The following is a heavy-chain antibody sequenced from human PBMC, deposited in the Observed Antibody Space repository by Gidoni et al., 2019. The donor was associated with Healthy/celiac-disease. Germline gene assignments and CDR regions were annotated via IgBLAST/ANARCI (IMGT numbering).Heavy chain of an antibody. CDR2: ISYDGSNK. CDR1: GFTFSSYG. D-gene: IGHD3-22*01. CDR3: AKVPYYYDSSAH. V-gene: IGHV3-30*18. Sequence: QVQLVDSGGGVVQPGRSLRLSCAPSGFTFSSYGMHWVRQAPGKGLEWVAVISYDGSNKYYADSVKGRFTISRDNSKNTLYLQMNSLRAEDTAVYYCAKVPYYYDSSAHWGQGTLVTVSS. J-gene: IGHJ4*02.